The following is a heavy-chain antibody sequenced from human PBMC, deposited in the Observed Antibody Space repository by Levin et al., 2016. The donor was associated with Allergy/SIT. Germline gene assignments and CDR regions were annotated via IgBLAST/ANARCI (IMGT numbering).Heavy chain of an antibody. D-gene: IGHD3-10*01. Sequence: GGSLRLSCAASGFTFSDYAMAWVRQAPGKGLEWVSSIGSRGDITYYADSVKGRFTVSRDNSKNTVSLQMISLRAEDTALYYCAKYYNVGVTRWFDPWGQGTLVAVSS. CDR3: AKYYNVGVTRWFDP. CDR2: IGSRGDIT. CDR1: GFTFSDYA. J-gene: IGHJ5*02. V-gene: IGHV3-23*01.